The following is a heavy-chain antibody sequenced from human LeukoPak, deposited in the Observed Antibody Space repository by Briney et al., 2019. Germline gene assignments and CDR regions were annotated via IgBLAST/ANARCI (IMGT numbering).Heavy chain of an antibody. V-gene: IGHV3-23*01. CDR3: AKASYVPYYYDSSGYFDY. J-gene: IGHJ4*02. CDR2: ISGSGGST. CDR1: GFTFSSYA. D-gene: IGHD3-22*01. Sequence: AGGSLRLSCAASGFTFSSYAMSWVRQAPGKGLEWVSAISGSGGSTYYADSVKGRFTISRDNSKNTLYLQMNSLRAEDTAVYYCAKASYVPYYYDSSGYFDYWGQGTLVTVSS.